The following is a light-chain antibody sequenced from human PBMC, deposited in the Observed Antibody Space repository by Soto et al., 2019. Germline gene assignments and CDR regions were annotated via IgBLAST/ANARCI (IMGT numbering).Light chain of an antibody. CDR3: QQRGSWPPSIT. Sequence: EVVLTQSPATLSLSPEDRATLSCRASQSVSHALAWYQQKPGQAPRLLIHDASSRATGIPARFSGSGSETDFTLTISSLEPEDFAVYYCQQRGSWPPSITFGQGTRLEIK. V-gene: IGKV3-11*01. J-gene: IGKJ5*01. CDR2: DAS. CDR1: QSVSHA.